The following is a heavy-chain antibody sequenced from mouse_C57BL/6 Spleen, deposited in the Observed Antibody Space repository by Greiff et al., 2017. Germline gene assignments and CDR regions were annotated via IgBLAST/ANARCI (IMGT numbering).Heavy chain of an antibody. Sequence: DVKLVESGAELVKPGASVKLSCTASGFNIKDYYMHWVKQRTEQGLEWIGRIDPEDGETKYAPKFQGKATITADTSSNTAYLQLSSLTSEDTAVYYCARSYYGSSFAWFAYWGQGTLVTVSA. CDR1: GFNIKDYY. J-gene: IGHJ3*01. CDR2: IDPEDGET. V-gene: IGHV14-2*01. CDR3: ARSYYGSSFAWFAY. D-gene: IGHD1-1*01.